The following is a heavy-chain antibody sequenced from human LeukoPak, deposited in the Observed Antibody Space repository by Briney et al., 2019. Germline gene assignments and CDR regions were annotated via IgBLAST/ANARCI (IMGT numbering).Heavy chain of an antibody. J-gene: IGHJ6*02. Sequence: GGSLRLSCAASGFTFSSYETNWVRQAAGKGLEWVSYISSSGSTIYYADSVKGRFTISRDNAKNSLYLQMNSLRAEDTAVYYCARKRRHYYGMDVWGQGTTVTVSS. CDR1: GFTFSSYE. CDR2: ISSSGSTI. V-gene: IGHV3-48*03. CDR3: ARKRRHYYGMDV.